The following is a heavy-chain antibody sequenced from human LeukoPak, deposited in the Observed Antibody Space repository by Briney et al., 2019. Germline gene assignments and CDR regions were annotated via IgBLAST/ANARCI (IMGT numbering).Heavy chain of an antibody. D-gene: IGHD1-26*01. CDR3: AIDRVGATIDY. Sequence: ASVKVSCKASGYTFTSYGISWVRQAPGQGLEWMGIINPSGGSTSYAQKFQGRVTMTRDTSTSTVYMELSSLRSEDTAVYYCAIDRVGATIDYWGQGTLVTVSS. J-gene: IGHJ4*02. V-gene: IGHV1-46*01. CDR1: GYTFTSYG. CDR2: INPSGGST.